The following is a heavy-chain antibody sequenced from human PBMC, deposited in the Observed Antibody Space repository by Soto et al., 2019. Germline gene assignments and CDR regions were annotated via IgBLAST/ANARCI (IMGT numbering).Heavy chain of an antibody. Sequence: WDTLSLTFTIPGDSIYSNYWTWIRQPPGKGLEWIEYVYNSGSTNYNPSLKSRVTISEDTSKSQFYLKVNSMTAADTAVYYCARYRREAVAGYTLDNWGQGILVTVSS. CDR3: ARYRREAVAGYTLDN. V-gene: IGHV4-59*01. J-gene: IGHJ4*02. CDR2: VYNSGST. CDR1: GDSIYSNY. D-gene: IGHD6-13*01.